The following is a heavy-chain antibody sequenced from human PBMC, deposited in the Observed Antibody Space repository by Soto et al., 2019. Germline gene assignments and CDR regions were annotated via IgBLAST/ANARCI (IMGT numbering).Heavy chain of an antibody. CDR3: ARDWTGDDYGDYAGYYYGMDV. V-gene: IGHV3-33*01. D-gene: IGHD4-17*01. J-gene: IGHJ6*02. CDR1: GFTFSSYG. Sequence: GGSLRLSCAASGFTFSSYGMHWVRQAPGKGLEWVAVIWYDGSNKYYADSVKGRFTISRDNSKNTLYLQMNSLRAEDTAVYYCARDWTGDDYGDYAGYYYGMDVWGQGTTVTVSS. CDR2: IWYDGSNK.